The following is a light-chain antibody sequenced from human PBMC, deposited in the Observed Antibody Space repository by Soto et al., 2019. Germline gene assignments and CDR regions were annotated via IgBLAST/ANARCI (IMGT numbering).Light chain of an antibody. CDR2: GNS. Sequence: QSVLTQPPSVSGAPGQRVTISCTGSSSSIGAGYHVHWYQQLPGTAPKLLIYGNSNRPSGVPDRFSGSKSGTSASLAITGLQAEDEADYYRQSFDSSLNGLYVFGTGTKLTVL. CDR3: QSFDSSLNGLYV. J-gene: IGLJ1*01. CDR1: SSSIGAGYH. V-gene: IGLV1-40*01.